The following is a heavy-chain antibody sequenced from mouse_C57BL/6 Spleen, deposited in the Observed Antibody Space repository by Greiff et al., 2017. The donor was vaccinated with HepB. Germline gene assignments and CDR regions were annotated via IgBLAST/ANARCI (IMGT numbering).Heavy chain of an antibody. V-gene: IGHV1-4*01. CDR1: GYTFTSYT. J-gene: IGHJ4*01. CDR3: ARSSSYYYGSSYNAMDY. CDR2: INPSSGYT. Sequence: VKLQESGAELARPGASVKMSCKASGYTFTSYTMHWVKQRPGQGLEWIGYINPSSGYTKYNQKFKDKATLTADKSSSTAYMQLSSLTSEDSAVYYCARSSSYYYGSSYNAMDYWGQGTSVTVSS. D-gene: IGHD1-1*01.